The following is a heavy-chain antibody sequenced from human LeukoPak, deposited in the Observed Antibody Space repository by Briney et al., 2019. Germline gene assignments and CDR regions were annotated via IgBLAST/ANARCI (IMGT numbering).Heavy chain of an antibody. V-gene: IGHV4-4*07. J-gene: IGHJ4*02. CDR1: GGSISSYY. CDR2: ISTTGST. CDR3: AREYSSSSGRTFDY. D-gene: IGHD6-6*01. Sequence: SETLSLTCTVSGGSISSYYWNWIRHPARKGLELIGRISTTGSTNYNPSLKSRLTMSVDTSKNQFSLRLSSVSAADTAVYYCAREYSSSSGRTFDYWGQGTLVTVSS.